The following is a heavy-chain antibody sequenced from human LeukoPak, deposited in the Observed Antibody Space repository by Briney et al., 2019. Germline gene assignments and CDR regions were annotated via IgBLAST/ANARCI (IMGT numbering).Heavy chain of an antibody. V-gene: IGHV3-23*01. CDR2: ISGSGGST. CDR3: AKEIWVVPPATYYFDY. Sequence: GGSLRLSCAASGFTFSSYAMSWVRQAPGKGLEWVSAISGSGGSTYYADSVKGRFTISRDNSKNTLYLQMNSLRAEDTAVYYCAKEIWVVPPATYYFDYWGQGTLVTVSS. CDR1: GFTFSSYA. J-gene: IGHJ4*02. D-gene: IGHD2-2*01.